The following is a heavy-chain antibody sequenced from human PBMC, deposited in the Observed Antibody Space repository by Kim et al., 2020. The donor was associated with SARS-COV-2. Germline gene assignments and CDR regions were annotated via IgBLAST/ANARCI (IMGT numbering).Heavy chain of an antibody. D-gene: IGHD1-26*01. CDR1: GFSFGDYE. V-gene: IGHV3-48*03. Sequence: GGSLRLSCAASGFSFGDYEMIWVRQAPGKGLEFISYISITGRTIYYADSVRGRFTISRDNAEKSLYLKMNSLRAEDTGVYYCVRPDSGSAAFAFWGQGTLVTVSS. J-gene: IGHJ4*02. CDR2: ISITGRTI. CDR3: VRPDSGSAAFAF.